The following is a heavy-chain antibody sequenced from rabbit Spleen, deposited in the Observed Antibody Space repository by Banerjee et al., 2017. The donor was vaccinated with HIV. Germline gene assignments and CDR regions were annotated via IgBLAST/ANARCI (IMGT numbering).Heavy chain of an antibody. Sequence: QEQLTETGGDLVQPGGSLTLSCKASGFSLSNIYYMCWVRQAPGKGLEWIACIYIGDGNTYYASWAKGRFTISKTSSTTVTLQMTSLTAADTATYFCARDTGTSFSSYGMDLWGQGTLVTVS. CDR3: ARDTGTSFSSYGMDL. V-gene: IGHV1S45*01. CDR1: GFSLSNIYY. J-gene: IGHJ6*01. CDR2: IYIGDGNT. D-gene: IGHD7-1*01.